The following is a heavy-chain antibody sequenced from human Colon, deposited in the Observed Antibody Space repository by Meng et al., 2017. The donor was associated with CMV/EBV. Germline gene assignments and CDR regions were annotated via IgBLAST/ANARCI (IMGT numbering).Heavy chain of an antibody. CDR3: ARGPLSGWQPD. D-gene: IGHD6-19*01. Sequence: ASVKVSCKASGDTPPGYTMYWVRQAAGQGLEWLGWVNPDTKTTRYSQKFEGRVAMTTDSSTNTVYMHLDGLTPDDTAVYYCARGPLSGWQPDWGQGTLVTVSS. J-gene: IGHJ4*02. V-gene: IGHV1-8*01. CDR1: GDTPPGYT. CDR2: VNPDTKTT.